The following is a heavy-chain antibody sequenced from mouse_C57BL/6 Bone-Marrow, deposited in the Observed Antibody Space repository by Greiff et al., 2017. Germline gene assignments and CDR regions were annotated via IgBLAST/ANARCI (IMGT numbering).Heavy chain of an antibody. D-gene: IGHD2-3*01. CDR1: GYAFTNYL. J-gene: IGHJ3*01. V-gene: IGHV1-54*01. CDR3: ARWEDGFPWFAY. CDR2: INPGSGGT. Sequence: VQLQQSGAELVRPGTSVKVSCKASGYAFTNYLLEWVKQRPGQGLEWIGVINPGSGGTNYNEKFKGKATLTADKSSSTAYMQLSSLTSEDSAVYCCARWEDGFPWFAYWGQGTLVTVSA.